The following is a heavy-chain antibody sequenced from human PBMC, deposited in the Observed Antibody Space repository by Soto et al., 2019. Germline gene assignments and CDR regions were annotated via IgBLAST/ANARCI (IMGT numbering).Heavy chain of an antibody. D-gene: IGHD3-10*01. CDR3: ARVYYYGLGRGRSMDV. Sequence: SETLSLTCTVSGDSVSSGDFYWTWIRQPPGKGLEWIAYIYKSGSTTYNPSLNSRVTITVDTSKNQFSLKLSSVTAADTAVYYCARVYYYGLGRGRSMDVWGQGTMVT. CDR1: GDSVSSGDFY. J-gene: IGHJ6*02. CDR2: IYKSGST. V-gene: IGHV4-61*08.